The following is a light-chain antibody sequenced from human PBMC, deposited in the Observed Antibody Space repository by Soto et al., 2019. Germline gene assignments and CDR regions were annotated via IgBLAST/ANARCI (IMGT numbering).Light chain of an antibody. CDR1: NIGNKR. V-gene: IGLV3-21*02. CDR3: QVWDSNSVYV. CDR2: DDS. Sequence: SYELTQPPSVSVAPGQTARITCGGNNIGNKRVHWYQQKPGQAPVLVVYDDSARPSGIPERFSGSNSGNTATLSISRVEAGDEADYYCQVWDSNSVYVFGTGTKLTVL. J-gene: IGLJ1*01.